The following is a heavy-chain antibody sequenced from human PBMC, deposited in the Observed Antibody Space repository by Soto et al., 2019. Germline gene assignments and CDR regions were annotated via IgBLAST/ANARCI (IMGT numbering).Heavy chain of an antibody. CDR1: GYIFSDYG. V-gene: IGHV1-18*04. Sequence: QVQVMQSGAEVKKPGDSVKVSCKTSGYIFSDYGINWVRQAPGQGLEWMGWISGYSGNANLAQKFQGRVTMTTDKAKRTACMELRRLRSDDTAVYYCAKRTSGTTWGESDYWGQGTLVTVSS. CDR3: AKRTSGTTWGESDY. CDR2: ISGYSGNA. D-gene: IGHD4-17*01. J-gene: IGHJ4*02.